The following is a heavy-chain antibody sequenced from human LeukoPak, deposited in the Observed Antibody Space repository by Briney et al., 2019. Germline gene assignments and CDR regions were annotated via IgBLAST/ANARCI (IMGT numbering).Heavy chain of an antibody. CDR2: ITGSGGST. D-gene: IGHD6-19*01. CDR3: ARCRPDSSGSADY. J-gene: IGHJ4*02. V-gene: IGHV3-23*01. Sequence: GGSLRLSCAASGFTFSTYAMTWVRQAPGKGLEWVSSITGSGGSTYYADSVKGRFTISRDNSENTVFLQMDSLRAEDTAVYYCARCRPDSSGSADYWGQGTLVTDSP. CDR1: GFTFSTYA.